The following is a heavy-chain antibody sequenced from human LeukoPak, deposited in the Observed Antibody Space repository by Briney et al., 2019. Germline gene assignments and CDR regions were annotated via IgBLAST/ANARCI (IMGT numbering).Heavy chain of an antibody. D-gene: IGHD4-17*01. CDR3: ALIISIPSYGDYNTHDY. CDR1: GGTFSSYA. V-gene: IGHV1-69*04. CDR2: IVPILGIA. J-gene: IGHJ4*02. Sequence: SVKVSCKASGGTFSSYAISWVRQAPGQGLEWMGRIVPILGIANYAQKFQGRVTITADKSTSTAYMELSSLRSEDTAVYYCALIISIPSYGDYNTHDYWGQGTLVTVSS.